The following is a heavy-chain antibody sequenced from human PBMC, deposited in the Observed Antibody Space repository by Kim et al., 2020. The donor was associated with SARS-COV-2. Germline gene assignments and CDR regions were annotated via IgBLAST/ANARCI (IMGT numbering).Heavy chain of an antibody. CDR1: GGSISSSSYY. J-gene: IGHJ5*02. V-gene: IGHV4-39*01. CDR3: ARGKRTTLVVPAARAGWCWFDP. CDR2: IYYSGST. Sequence: SETLSLTCTVSGGSISSSSYYWGWIRQPPGKGLEWIGSIYYSGSTYYNPSLKSRVTISVDTSKNQFSLKLSSVTAADTAVYYCARGKRTTLVVPAARAGWCWFDPWGQGTLVTVSS. D-gene: IGHD2-2*01.